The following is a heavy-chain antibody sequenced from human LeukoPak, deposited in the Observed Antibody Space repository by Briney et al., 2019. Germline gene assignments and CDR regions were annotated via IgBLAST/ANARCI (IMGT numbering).Heavy chain of an antibody. J-gene: IGHJ4*02. CDR3: ARDKAVGPTLLDY. CDR1: GFTVSSNS. V-gene: IGHV3-7*01. Sequence: PGGSLRLSCTVSGFTVSSNSMSWVRQAPGKGPEWVANIKQDGSEIYYVDSVKGRFTISRDNAKNSLYLQMNSLRAEDTAVYYCARDKAVGPTLLDYWGQGTLVTVSS. CDR2: IKQDGSEI. D-gene: IGHD1-26*01.